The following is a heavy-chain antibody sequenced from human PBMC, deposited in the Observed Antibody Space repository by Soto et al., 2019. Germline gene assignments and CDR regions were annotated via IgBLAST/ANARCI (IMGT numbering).Heavy chain of an antibody. CDR1: GFTFSSYG. Sequence: PGGSLRLSCAASGFTFSSYGMHWVRQAPGKGLEWVAVIWYDGSNKYYADSVKGRFTISRDNSKNTLYLQMNSLRAEDTAVYYCASLIAAAGTRGGYYYYGMDVWGQGTTVTVSS. D-gene: IGHD6-13*01. CDR3: ASLIAAAGTRGGYYYYGMDV. CDR2: IWYDGSNK. V-gene: IGHV3-33*01. J-gene: IGHJ6*02.